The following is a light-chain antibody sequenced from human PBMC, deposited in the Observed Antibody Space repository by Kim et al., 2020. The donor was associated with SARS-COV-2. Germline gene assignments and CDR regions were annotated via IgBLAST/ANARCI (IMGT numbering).Light chain of an antibody. CDR2: EDN. CDR3: QSFGTNSQGV. J-gene: IGLJ3*02. Sequence: NFMLTQPHSVSESPGRTVTLSCTRSSGNIASDYVQWYQQRPGGAPTTVIYEDNQRPSGVPDRFSGSIDSSSNSASLTISGLKTEDEADYYCQSFGTNSQGVFGGGTQLTVL. CDR1: SGNIASDY. V-gene: IGLV6-57*04.